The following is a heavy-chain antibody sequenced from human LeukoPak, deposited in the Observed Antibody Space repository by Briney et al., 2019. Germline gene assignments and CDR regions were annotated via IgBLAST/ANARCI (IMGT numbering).Heavy chain of an antibody. CDR3: ARHGAGAAGHWTFDY. V-gene: IGHV5-10-1*01. CDR2: IDPSDSYT. Sequence: GESLRISCKGSGYSFTNSWISWVRQMPGKGLECMGRIDPSDSYTNYSPSFQGHVTISVDKSISTAYLQWSSLKASDTATYYCARHGAGAAGHWTFDYWGQGTLVTVSS. CDR1: GYSFTNSW. J-gene: IGHJ4*02. D-gene: IGHD6-13*01.